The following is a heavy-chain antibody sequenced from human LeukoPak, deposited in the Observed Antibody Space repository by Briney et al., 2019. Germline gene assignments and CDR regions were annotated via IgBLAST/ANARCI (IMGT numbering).Heavy chain of an antibody. CDR1: GYTFTNYA. CDR2: INAGNGNT. J-gene: IGHJ4*02. Sequence: ASVKVSCKASGYTFTNYAMQWVRQAPGQRLEWMGWINAGNGNTRYSQRFQGRVTITRDTSASTVYMEVTSLRSEDTAVYYCARGIWSRTVSSYYLDYRGQGTLVTVSS. V-gene: IGHV1-3*01. CDR3: ARGIWSRTVSSYYLDY. D-gene: IGHD3-3*01.